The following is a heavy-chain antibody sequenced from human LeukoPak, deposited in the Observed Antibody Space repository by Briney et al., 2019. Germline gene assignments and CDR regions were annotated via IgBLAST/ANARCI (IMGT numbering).Heavy chain of an antibody. CDR2: MNPNSGNT. Sequence: ASVKVSCKASGYTFTSYDINWVRQATGQGLEWMGWMNPNSGNTGYAQKFQGRVTMTRNTSISTAYMELSSLRSEDTAVYYCARGTKSRVYFDYWGQGTLVTVSS. CDR1: GYTFTSYD. CDR3: ARGTKSRVYFDY. D-gene: IGHD2-8*01. J-gene: IGHJ4*02. V-gene: IGHV1-8*01.